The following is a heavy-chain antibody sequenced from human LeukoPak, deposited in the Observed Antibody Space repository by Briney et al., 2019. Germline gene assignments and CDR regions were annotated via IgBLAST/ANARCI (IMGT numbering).Heavy chain of an antibody. Sequence: NSSETLSLTCAVSGVSISSSNWWHWVRQPPGKGLEWIGEIYHSGSTNYNPSLKSRVTISVDTSKNQFSLKLSSVTAADTAVYYCARGVITMVRGVHNWFDPWGQGTLVTVSS. D-gene: IGHD3-10*01. CDR3: ARGVITMVRGVHNWFDP. CDR1: GVSISSSNW. V-gene: IGHV4-4*02. CDR2: IYHSGST. J-gene: IGHJ5*02.